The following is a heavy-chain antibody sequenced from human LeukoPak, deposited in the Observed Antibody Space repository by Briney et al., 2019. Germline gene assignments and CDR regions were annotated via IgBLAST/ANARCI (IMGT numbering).Heavy chain of an antibody. CDR1: GGTFSRYP. CDR2: IIPIFGTT. V-gene: IGHV1-69*13. D-gene: IGHD3-10*01. CDR3: ATYHGLGSYDLDH. Sequence: GASVKVSCKTSGGTFSRYPISWVRQAPGQGLEWMGGIIPIFGTTNYAQKFQGRVTITADESTSTVYMELSRLRSEDTAVYYCATYHGLGSYDLDHWGQGTLVTVSS. J-gene: IGHJ4*02.